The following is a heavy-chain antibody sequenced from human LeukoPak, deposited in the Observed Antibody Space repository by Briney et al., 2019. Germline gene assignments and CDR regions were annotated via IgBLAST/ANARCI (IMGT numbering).Heavy chain of an antibody. Sequence: KHGESLQISCQGSGSSFTTYWIGWVRQLPGKGLEWMAIIFPGDSDTRYSPSFRGQVTISADKSISTAYLQWRSLKASDTAMYYCARPNLMAASSNDAFDIWGQGTMVTVSS. CDR3: ARPNLMAASSNDAFDI. CDR2: IFPGDSDT. D-gene: IGHD6-13*01. V-gene: IGHV5-51*01. CDR1: GSSFTTYW. J-gene: IGHJ3*02.